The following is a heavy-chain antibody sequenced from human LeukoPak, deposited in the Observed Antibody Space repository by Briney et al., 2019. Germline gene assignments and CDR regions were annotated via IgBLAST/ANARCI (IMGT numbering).Heavy chain of an antibody. Sequence: ASVKVSCKTSGGTFNNSAISWVRQAPGQGLEWLGGIMPLFGTAGYAQKFQGGVTITKDESTRTVYLEPTSLTSDDTAVYYCARDVHGDYGSGWFDPWGQGTLVSVSS. D-gene: IGHD4-17*01. CDR2: IMPLFGTA. CDR3: ARDVHGDYGSGWFDP. J-gene: IGHJ5*02. V-gene: IGHV1-69*05. CDR1: GGTFNNSA.